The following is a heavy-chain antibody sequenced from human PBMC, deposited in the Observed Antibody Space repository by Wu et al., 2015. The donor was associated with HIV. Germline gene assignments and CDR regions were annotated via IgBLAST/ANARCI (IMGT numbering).Heavy chain of an antibody. CDR3: TRGVRTSDYGANIFDY. J-gene: IGHJ4*02. V-gene: IGHV1-18*01. CDR1: GYTFKTYG. Sequence: QVQLVQSGAEVKKPGASVKVSCKASGYTFKTYGITWVRQAPGQGLEWMGWININNGDTNYAQKFQGRVTMTTDTSTATAFLELRTLRSDDTAKYFCTRGVRTSDYGANIFDYWGQGTLVTVSS. D-gene: IGHD4-23*01. CDR2: ININNGDT.